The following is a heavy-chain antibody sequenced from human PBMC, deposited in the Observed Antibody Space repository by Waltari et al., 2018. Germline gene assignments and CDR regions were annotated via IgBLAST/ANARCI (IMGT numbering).Heavy chain of an antibody. CDR2: IYYSGRT. D-gene: IGHD6-6*01. V-gene: IGHV4-39*07. CDR1: GGSISSSSYY. Sequence: QLQLQESGPGLVKPSETLSLTCTVSGGSISSSSYYWGWIRQPPGKGLEWIGSIYYSGRTYYNPSLKSRVTISVDTSKNQFSLKLSSVTAADTAVYYCARVKAARLNWFDPWGQGTLVTVSS. CDR3: ARVKAARLNWFDP. J-gene: IGHJ5*02.